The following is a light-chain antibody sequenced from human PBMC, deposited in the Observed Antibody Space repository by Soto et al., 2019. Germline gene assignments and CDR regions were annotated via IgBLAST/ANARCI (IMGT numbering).Light chain of an antibody. CDR2: EVS. J-gene: IGLJ1*01. CDR3: CSYAGRSTLYV. CDR1: SSDVGSYNL. V-gene: IGLV2-23*02. Sequence: QSVLTQPASVSGSPGQSITISCSGTSSDVGSYNLVSWYQQHPGKAPKLMIYEVSKRPSGVSNRFSGSKSDNTASLTISGLQAEDEAQYYCCSYAGRSTLYVFGTGTKVTVL.